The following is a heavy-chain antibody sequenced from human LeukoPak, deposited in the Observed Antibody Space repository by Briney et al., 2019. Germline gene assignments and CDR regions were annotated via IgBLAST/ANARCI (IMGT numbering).Heavy chain of an antibody. V-gene: IGHV4-34*01. CDR2: INHSGST. CDR1: SDSISSYY. CDR3: ARNGRYNWFDP. J-gene: IGHJ5*02. D-gene: IGHD2-8*01. Sequence: SETLSLTCTVSSDSISSYYWSWIRQPPGKGLEWIGEINHSGSTNYNPSLKSRVTISVDTSKNQLSLKVSSVTAADTAVYYCARNGRYNWFDPWGQGTLVTVSS.